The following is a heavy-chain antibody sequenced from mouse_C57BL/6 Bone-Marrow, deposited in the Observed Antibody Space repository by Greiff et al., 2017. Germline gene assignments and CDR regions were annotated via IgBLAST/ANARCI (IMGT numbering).Heavy chain of an antibody. CDR1: GYTFTSYW. D-gene: IGHD1-1*01. CDR2: IHPNSGST. CDR3: AREGYYYGSYYFDY. Sequence: QVQLQQPGAELVKPGASVKLSCKASGYTFTSYWMHWVKQRPGQGLEWIGMIHPNSGSTNYNEKFKSKATLTVDKSSSTAYMQLSSLTSEDSAVDYCAREGYYYGSYYFDYWGQGTTLTVSS. V-gene: IGHV1-64*01. J-gene: IGHJ2*01.